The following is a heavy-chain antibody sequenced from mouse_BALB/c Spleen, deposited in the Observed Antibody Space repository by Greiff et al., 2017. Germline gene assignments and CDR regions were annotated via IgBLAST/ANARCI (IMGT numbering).Heavy chain of an antibody. J-gene: IGHJ4*01. CDR1: GFTFSSYT. V-gene: IGHV5-6-4*01. CDR2: IISGGSYT. D-gene: IGHD2-10*01. Sequence: EVMLMESGGGLVKPGGSLKLSCAASGFTFSSYTMSWVRQTPEKRLEWVATIISGGSYTYYQDSVKGRFTISRDNAKNTLYLQMSRLKSEDTAMYYCTRSAYYGNYVYAMDYWGQGTSVTVSS. CDR3: TRSAYYGNYVYAMDY.